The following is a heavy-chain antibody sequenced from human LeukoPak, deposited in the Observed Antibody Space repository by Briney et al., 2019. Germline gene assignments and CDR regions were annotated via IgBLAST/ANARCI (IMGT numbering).Heavy chain of an antibody. V-gene: IGHV3-23*01. Sequence: GGSLRLSCAASGFTFSSYAMSWVRQAPGKGLEWVSAISGSGGSTYYADPVKGRFTISRDNSKNTLYLQMNSLRAEDTAVYYCAKAQEDIVVVIAAYGNDYWGQGTLVTVSS. CDR1: GFTFSSYA. CDR3: AKAQEDIVVVIAAYGNDY. CDR2: ISGSGGST. D-gene: IGHD2-15*01. J-gene: IGHJ4*02.